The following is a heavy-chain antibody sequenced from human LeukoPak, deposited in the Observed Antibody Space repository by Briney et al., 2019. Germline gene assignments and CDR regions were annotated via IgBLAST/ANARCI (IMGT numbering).Heavy chain of an antibody. D-gene: IGHD6-6*01. CDR1: GGSIGTSY. J-gene: IGHJ4*02. CDR2: IYYNGRT. Sequence: SETLSLTCTVSGGSIGTSYWSWIRQPPGKGLEWIGYIYYNGRTNSNSSLKSRVTTSVDTSKNQFSLKLSSVTAADTAVYYCARRTDSSSSERYYFDYWGQGTLVTVSS. CDR3: ARRTDSSSSERYYFDY. V-gene: IGHV4-59*01.